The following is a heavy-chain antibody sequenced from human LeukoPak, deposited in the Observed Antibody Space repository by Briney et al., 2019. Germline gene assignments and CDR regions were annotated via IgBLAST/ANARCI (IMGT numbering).Heavy chain of an antibody. CDR1: GFTFSSYW. J-gene: IGHJ4*02. V-gene: IGHV3-21*01. D-gene: IGHD6-19*01. CDR3: ARDFYSSGWSKFDY. CDR2: ISSSSSYI. Sequence: GGSLRLSCAASGFTFSSYWMSWVRQAPGKGLEWVSSISSSSSYIYYADSVKGRFTISRDNAKNSLYLQMNSLRAEDTAVYYCARDFYSSGWSKFDYWGQGTLVTVSS.